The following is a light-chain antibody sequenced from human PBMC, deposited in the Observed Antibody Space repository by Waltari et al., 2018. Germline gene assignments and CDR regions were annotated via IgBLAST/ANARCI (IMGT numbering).Light chain of an antibody. CDR3: CSYVGSAISV. CDR2: DVN. CDR1: SSDIGKYNI. V-gene: IGLV2-23*02. Sequence: QSALTQTASVSGSPGQAITISCSGTSSDIGKYNIVSWYQQHPGKAPTLIIYDVNKRPSGVSNRFSGSKSGNTAFLTISGLQTADEADYYCCSYVGSAISVFGGGTKLTVL. J-gene: IGLJ3*02.